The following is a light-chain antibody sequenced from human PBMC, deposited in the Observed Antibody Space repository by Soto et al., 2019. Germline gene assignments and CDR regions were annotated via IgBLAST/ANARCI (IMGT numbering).Light chain of an antibody. CDR3: QLRNNWPLT. J-gene: IGKJ4*01. CDR2: DAS. CDR1: QSLTNN. Sequence: IVLTQSPATLSVSLGERAPLSHRASQSLTNNGYAWYQQKRGRALRRLIYDASNRTTGSPAGWSGSGSGTNFSLTISSREPEDFAVFYCQLRNNWPLTFGGGTKVDIK. V-gene: IGKV3-11*01.